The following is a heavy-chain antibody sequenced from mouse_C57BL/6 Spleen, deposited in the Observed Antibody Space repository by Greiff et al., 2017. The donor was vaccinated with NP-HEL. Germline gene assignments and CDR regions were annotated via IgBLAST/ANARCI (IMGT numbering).Heavy chain of an antibody. D-gene: IGHD2-4*01. Sequence: QVQLKQPGAELVKPGASVKVSCKASGYTFTSYWMHWVKQRPGQGLEWIGRIHPSDSDTNYNQKFKGKATLTVDKSSSTAYMQLSSLTSEDSAVYYCAARGYDYGDWFAYWGQGTLVTVSA. V-gene: IGHV1-74*01. CDR2: IHPSDSDT. CDR1: GYTFTSYW. J-gene: IGHJ3*01. CDR3: AARGYDYGDWFAY.